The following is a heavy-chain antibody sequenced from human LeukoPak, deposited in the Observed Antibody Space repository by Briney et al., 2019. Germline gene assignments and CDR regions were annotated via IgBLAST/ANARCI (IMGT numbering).Heavy chain of an antibody. CDR2: ISYDEGNK. V-gene: IGHV3-30*04. CDR3: AKDRYSSSSGGFDY. D-gene: IGHD6-6*01. CDR1: GFTFSSYA. Sequence: GGSLRLSCAASGFTFSSYAMHWVRQAPGKGLEWVAVISYDEGNKYYADSVKGRFTISRDNSKNTLYLQMNSLRAEDTAVYYCAKDRYSSSSGGFDYWGQGTLVTVSS. J-gene: IGHJ4*02.